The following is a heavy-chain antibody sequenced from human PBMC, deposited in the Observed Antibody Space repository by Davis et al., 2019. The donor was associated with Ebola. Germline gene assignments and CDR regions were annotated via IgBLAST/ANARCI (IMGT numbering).Heavy chain of an antibody. CDR2: ISAYNGNT. CDR3: ARDYLRFLEWLPDFFDY. V-gene: IGHV1-18*01. Sequence: ASVKVSCKASGYTFTSYDINWVRQATGQGLEWMGWISAYNGNTNYAQKLKGRVTMTIDTSTSTAYMELRSLRSDDTAVYYCARDYLRFLEWLPDFFDYWGQGTLVTVSS. J-gene: IGHJ4*02. CDR1: GYTFTSYD. D-gene: IGHD3-3*01.